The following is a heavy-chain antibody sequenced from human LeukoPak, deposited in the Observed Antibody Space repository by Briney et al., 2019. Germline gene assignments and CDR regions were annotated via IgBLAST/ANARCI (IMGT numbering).Heavy chain of an antibody. V-gene: IGHV4-39*01. CDR3: ARHSGSGSLSWPFDP. CDR2: VYYTGST. CDR1: GDSVTSGTFY. J-gene: IGHJ5*02. Sequence: SETLSLTCTVSGDSVTSGTFYWAWLRQPPGKGLEWIATVYYTGSTYYNPSLKSRVTISMDTSKNQFSLDLRSVVAPDTAVYYCARHSGSGSLSWPFDPWGQGTLVTVSS. D-gene: IGHD3-10*01.